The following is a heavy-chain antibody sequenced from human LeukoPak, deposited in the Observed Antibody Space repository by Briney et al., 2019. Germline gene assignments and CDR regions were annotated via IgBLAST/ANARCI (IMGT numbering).Heavy chain of an antibody. CDR1: GGSISSYY. D-gene: IGHD3-22*01. CDR2: IYTSGST. J-gene: IGHJ3*02. Sequence: SETLSHTCTVSGGSISSYYWSWIRQPAGEGLEWIGHIYTSGSTKYSPSLKSRVTMSVDTSKNQFSLKLSSVTAADTAVYYCARVADYYDSSGYSPGAFDIWGQGTMVTVSS. V-gene: IGHV4-4*07. CDR3: ARVADYYDSSGYSPGAFDI.